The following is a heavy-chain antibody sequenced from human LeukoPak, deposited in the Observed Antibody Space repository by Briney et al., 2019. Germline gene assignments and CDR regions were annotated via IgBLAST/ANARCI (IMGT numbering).Heavy chain of an antibody. J-gene: IGHJ6*03. D-gene: IGHD5-12*01. V-gene: IGHV3-7*01. Sequence: PGGSLRLSCAASGFTFSSYWMSWVRQAPGKGLEWVANIRQDGSEKYYVDSVKGRFTISRDNAKNSLYLQMNSLRAEDTAVYYCAREGGGYSGYGGFSVYYYYMDVWGKGTTVTVSS. CDR2: IRQDGSEK. CDR3: AREGGGYSGYGGFSVYYYYMDV. CDR1: GFTFSSYW.